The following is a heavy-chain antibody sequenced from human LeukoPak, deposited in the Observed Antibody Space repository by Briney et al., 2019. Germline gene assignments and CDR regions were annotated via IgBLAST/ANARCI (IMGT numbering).Heavy chain of an antibody. Sequence: GGSLRLSCAASGFTFSSYAMSWVRQAPGKGLEWVSAISASGGTTYYADSVKGRFTISRDNSKNTLYLQMNGLRAEDTAVYYCAKEPREYCSSTSCPNWIDPWGQGTLVTVSS. CDR1: GFTFSSYA. J-gene: IGHJ5*02. V-gene: IGHV3-23*01. D-gene: IGHD2-2*01. CDR2: ISASGGTT. CDR3: AKEPREYCSSTSCPNWIDP.